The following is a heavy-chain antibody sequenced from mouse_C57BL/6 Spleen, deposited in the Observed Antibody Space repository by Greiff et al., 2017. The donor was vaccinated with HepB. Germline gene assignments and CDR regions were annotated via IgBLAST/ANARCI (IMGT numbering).Heavy chain of an antibody. D-gene: IGHD1-1*01. V-gene: IGHV5-17*01. CDR1: GFTFSDYG. CDR2: ISSGSSTI. J-gene: IGHJ2*01. Sequence: DVHLVESGGGLVKPGGSLKLSCAASGFTFSDYGMHWVRQAPEKGLEWVAYISSGSSTIYYADTVKGRFTISRDNAKNTLFLQMTSLRSEDTAMYYCEGGEVENYVDYWGQGTTLAVS. CDR3: EGGEVENYVDY.